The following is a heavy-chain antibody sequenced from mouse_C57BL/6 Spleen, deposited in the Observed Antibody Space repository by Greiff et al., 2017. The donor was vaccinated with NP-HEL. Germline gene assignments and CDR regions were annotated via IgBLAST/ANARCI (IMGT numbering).Heavy chain of an antibody. CDR2: ISSGGSYT. J-gene: IGHJ4*01. CDR3: AREGNAYAMDY. V-gene: IGHV5-6*01. Sequence: EVQVVESGGDLVKPGGSLKLSCAASGFTFSSYGMSWVRQTPDKRLEWVATISSGGSYTYYPDSVKGRFTISRDNAKNTLYLQMSSLKSEDTAMDYCAREGNAYAMDYWGQGTSVTVSS. CDR1: GFTFSSYG.